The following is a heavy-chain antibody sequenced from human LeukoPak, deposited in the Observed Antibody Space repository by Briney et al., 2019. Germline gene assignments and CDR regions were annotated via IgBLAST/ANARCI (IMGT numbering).Heavy chain of an antibody. CDR1: GGSISSYY. Sequence: SETLSLTCTVSGGSISSYYWSWIRQPPGKGLEWIGYIYYSGSTNYNPSLKSRVTISVDTSKNQFSLKLSSVTAADTAVYYCARSQFRIAAAGNNWFDPWGQGTLVTVSS. D-gene: IGHD6-13*01. V-gene: IGHV4-59*01. CDR2: IYYSGST. CDR3: ARSQFRIAAAGNNWFDP. J-gene: IGHJ5*02.